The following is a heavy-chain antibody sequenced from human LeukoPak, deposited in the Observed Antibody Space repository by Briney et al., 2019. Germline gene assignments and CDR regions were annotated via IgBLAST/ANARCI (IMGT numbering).Heavy chain of an antibody. CDR1: GFTFSNAW. V-gene: IGHV3-48*02. CDR3: ARTIAA. CDR2: ISSSSSTI. J-gene: IGHJ5*02. D-gene: IGHD6-13*01. Sequence: GGSLRLSCAASGFTFSNAWMSWVHQAPGRGLEWVSYISSSSSTIYYADSVKGRFTISRDNAKNSLYLQMNSLRDEDTAVYYCARTIAAWGQGTLVTVSS.